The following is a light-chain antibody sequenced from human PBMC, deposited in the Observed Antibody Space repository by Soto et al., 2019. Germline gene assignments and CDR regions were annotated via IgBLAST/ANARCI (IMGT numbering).Light chain of an antibody. CDR3: QSYDSSLSGPVV. CDR2: GNT. CDR1: ISNIGAGYD. Sequence: QSVLTQPPSVSGAPGQRVTISCTGSISNIGAGYDVHWYQQLPGTAPKLLMYGNTNRPSGVPDRFSASKSGTSVSLAITGLQAEDEADYYCQSYDSSLSGPVVFGGGTKLTVL. J-gene: IGLJ2*01. V-gene: IGLV1-40*01.